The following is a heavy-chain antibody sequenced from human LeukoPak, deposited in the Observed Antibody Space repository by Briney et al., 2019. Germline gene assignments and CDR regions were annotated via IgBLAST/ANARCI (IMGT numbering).Heavy chain of an antibody. CDR3: ARDLASSSWYGYFQH. CDR2: ISYDGSNK. J-gene: IGHJ1*01. D-gene: IGHD6-13*01. V-gene: IGHV3-30*04. Sequence: GRSLRLSCAASGFTFSSHAMHWVRQAPGKGLEWVAVISYDGSNKYYADSVKGRFTISRDNSKNTLYLQINSLRAEDTAVYYCARDLASSSWYGYFQHWGQGTLVTVSS. CDR1: GFTFSSHA.